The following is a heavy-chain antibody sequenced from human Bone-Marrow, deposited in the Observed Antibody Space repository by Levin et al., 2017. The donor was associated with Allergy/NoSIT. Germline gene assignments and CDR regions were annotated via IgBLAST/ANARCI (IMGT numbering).Heavy chain of an antibody. CDR2: INSDGSNT. Sequence: GGSLRLSCAASGFTFSNYWMHWVRQAPGKGLVWVSHINSDGSNTNYADSVKGRFTISRDNAKNTLYLQMNSLRAEDTAVYYCTRGGCSSTSCCDNWGQGTLVTVSP. J-gene: IGHJ4*02. D-gene: IGHD2-2*01. CDR3: TRGGCSSTSCCDN. V-gene: IGHV3-74*01. CDR1: GFTFSNYW.